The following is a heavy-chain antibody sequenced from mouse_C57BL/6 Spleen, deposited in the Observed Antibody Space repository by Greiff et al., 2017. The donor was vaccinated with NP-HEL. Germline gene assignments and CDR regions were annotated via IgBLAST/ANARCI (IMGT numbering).Heavy chain of an antibody. V-gene: IGHV5-17*01. CDR1: GFTFSDYG. CDR2: ISSGSSTI. D-gene: IGHD1-1*01. CDR3: ARGEVTTVVATRTWYFDV. Sequence: EVQGVESGGGLVKPGGSLKLSCAASGFTFSDYGMHWVRQAPEKGLEWVAYISSGSSTIYYADTVKGRFTISRDNAKNTLFLQMTSLRSEDTAMYYCARGEVTTVVATRTWYFDVWGTGTTVTVSS. J-gene: IGHJ1*03.